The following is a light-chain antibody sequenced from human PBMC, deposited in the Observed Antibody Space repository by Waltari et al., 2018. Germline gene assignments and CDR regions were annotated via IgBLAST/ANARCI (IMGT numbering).Light chain of an antibody. V-gene: IGLV2-14*01. CDR2: DVS. Sequence: QSALTQPASVSGSPGQSITISCTGTSSYVGGYNYVSWYQQHPGKVPKLMIFDVSNRPSGVSNRFSGSKSGNTASLTISGLQAEDEADYYCASYTSHSHVVFGGGTKLTVL. J-gene: IGLJ2*01. CDR3: ASYTSHSHVV. CDR1: SSYVGGYNY.